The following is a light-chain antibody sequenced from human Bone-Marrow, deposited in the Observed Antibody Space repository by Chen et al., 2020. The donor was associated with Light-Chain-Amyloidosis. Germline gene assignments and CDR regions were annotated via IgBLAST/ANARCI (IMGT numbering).Light chain of an antibody. CDR3: QQRNNWPIT. CDR2: DAS. J-gene: IGKJ5*01. CDR1: QSISRD. V-gene: IGKV3-11*01. Sequence: ETVLTSSPATLSLSPGERATPSCRASQSISRDLAWYQQKPGQAPRLLIYDASNRATGIPARFSGSGSGTDFTLTISNIEPEDFAVYYCQQRNNWPITFGQGTRLEI.